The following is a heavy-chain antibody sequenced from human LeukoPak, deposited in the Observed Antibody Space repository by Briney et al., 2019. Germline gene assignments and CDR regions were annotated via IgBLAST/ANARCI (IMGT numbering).Heavy chain of an antibody. Sequence: GGSVKVSCKASGYTFTSYGISWGRQAPGQGLEWMGWISAYNGNTNYAQKLQGRVTMTTDTSTSTAYMELRSLRSDDTAVYYCARLYNWNYWDNLVFDPWGQGTLVTVSS. CDR3: ARLYNWNYWDNLVFDP. CDR2: ISAYNGNT. J-gene: IGHJ5*02. CDR1: GYTFTSYG. V-gene: IGHV1-18*01. D-gene: IGHD1-7*01.